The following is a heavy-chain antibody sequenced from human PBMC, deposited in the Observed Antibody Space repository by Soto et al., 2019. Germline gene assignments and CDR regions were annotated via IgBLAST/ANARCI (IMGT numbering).Heavy chain of an antibody. V-gene: IGHV1-69*06. CDR2: IIPMFGTA. Sequence: QVQLVQSGAEVKKPGSSVKVSCKASGGTFSTYATSWVRQAPGQGLAWMGMIIPMFGTANYAQKFQGRVTITADKSTGTAYMGPSSLRSEDTAVYYCTRNEGGSGYQLDSWGQGTLVTVAS. CDR1: GGTFSTYA. J-gene: IGHJ5*01. D-gene: IGHD3-22*01. CDR3: TRNEGGSGYQLDS.